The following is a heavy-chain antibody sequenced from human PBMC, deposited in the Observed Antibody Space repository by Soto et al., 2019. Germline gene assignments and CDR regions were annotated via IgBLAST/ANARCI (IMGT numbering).Heavy chain of an antibody. CDR3: ARDLGNNSGSFAY. Sequence: PGGSLRLSCVASGFTFSNYAMNWVRQAPGKGLEWVAVISYDGSNKYYADSVKGRITISRDNSRNTLYLQMNNLRAEDTAMYYCARDLGNNSGSFAYWGQGTLVTVSS. D-gene: IGHD1-1*01. CDR1: GFTFSNYA. CDR2: ISYDGSNK. V-gene: IGHV3-30-3*01. J-gene: IGHJ4*02.